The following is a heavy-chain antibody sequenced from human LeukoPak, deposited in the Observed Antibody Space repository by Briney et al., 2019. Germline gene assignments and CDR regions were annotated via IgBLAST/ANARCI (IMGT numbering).Heavy chain of an antibody. Sequence: EASVKVSCKPSGGTFISYAISWVRQAPGQGLEWMGRIIPILGIANYAQKFQGRVTITADKSTSTAYMELSSLRSEDTAVYYCARDGTNSSSWYQYYYYGMDVWGQGTTVTVSS. V-gene: IGHV1-69*04. CDR3: ARDGTNSSSWYQYYYYGMDV. D-gene: IGHD6-13*01. J-gene: IGHJ6*02. CDR2: IIPILGIA. CDR1: GGTFISYA.